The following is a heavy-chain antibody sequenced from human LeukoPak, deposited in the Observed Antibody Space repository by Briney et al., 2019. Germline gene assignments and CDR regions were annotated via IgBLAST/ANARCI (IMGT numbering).Heavy chain of an antibody. V-gene: IGHV4-39*01. D-gene: IGHD3-3*01. CDR3: ARGPGPIFGVVIYNWFDP. CDR1: GGSISSSSYY. Sequence: SETLSLTCTVSGGSISSSSYYWGWIRQPPGKGLEWIGSIYYSGSTYYNPSLKSRVTISVDTSKNQFSLKLSSVTAADTAVYYCARGPGPIFGVVIYNWFDPWGQGTLVTVSS. CDR2: IYYSGST. J-gene: IGHJ5*02.